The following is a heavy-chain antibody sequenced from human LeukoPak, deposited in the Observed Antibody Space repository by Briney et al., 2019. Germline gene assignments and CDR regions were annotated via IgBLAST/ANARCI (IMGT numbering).Heavy chain of an antibody. CDR3: AKVGSSWYGSYYYYYMGV. V-gene: IGHV3-30*18. J-gene: IGHJ6*03. CDR1: GFTLSSYD. CDR2: ISYDGSNK. D-gene: IGHD6-13*01. Sequence: PGGSLRLSCAASGFTLSSYDMHWVRQAPGKGLEWVAVISYDGSNKYYADSVKGRFTISRDNSKNTLYLQMNSLRAEDTAVYYRAKVGSSWYGSYYYYYMGVWGKGTTVTISS.